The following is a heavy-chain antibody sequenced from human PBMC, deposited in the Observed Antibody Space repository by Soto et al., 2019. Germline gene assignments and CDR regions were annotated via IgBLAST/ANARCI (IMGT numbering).Heavy chain of an antibody. CDR2: ISYDGSNK. J-gene: IGHJ4*02. V-gene: IGHV3-30-3*01. D-gene: IGHD3-3*01. CDR1: GFTFSSYA. CDR3: ARGSGLRFLEWLLSRLDY. Sequence: PGGSLRLSCAASGFTFSSYAMHWVRQAPGKGLEWVAVISYDGSNKYYADSVKGRFTISRDNSKNTLYLQMNSLRAEDTAVYYCARGSGLRFLEWLLSRLDYWGQGTLVTVSS.